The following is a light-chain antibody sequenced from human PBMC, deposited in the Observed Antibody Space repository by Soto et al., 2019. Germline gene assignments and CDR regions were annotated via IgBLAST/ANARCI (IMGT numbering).Light chain of an antibody. Sequence: DIVLTQSPGTLSLSPGERATLSCRASQSVSSTYLAWYQHKPGQAPRLLIYGASSRATGIPDRFSGSGAGTDFALTISRLEPEDSAVYYCQQRHMWPITFGQGTRLEIK. CDR3: QQRHMWPIT. CDR1: QSVSSTY. J-gene: IGKJ5*01. V-gene: IGKV3D-20*02. CDR2: GAS.